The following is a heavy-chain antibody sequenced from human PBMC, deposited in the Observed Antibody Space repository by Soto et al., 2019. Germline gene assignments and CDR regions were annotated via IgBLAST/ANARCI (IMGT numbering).Heavy chain of an antibody. CDR2: IYLDDSDM. V-gene: IGHV5-51*01. CDR3: ASRKRTRDPFEI. CDR1: GYSFTPFW. J-gene: IGHJ3*02. Sequence: LGESLKISCKASGYSFTPFWIGWVRQTPVKGLGWMGFIYLDDSDMRYSPSFQDQVTISADKSISTAYLQWSSLKASDTAMYYCASRKRTRDPFEIWGQGTLVTV. D-gene: IGHD1-1*01.